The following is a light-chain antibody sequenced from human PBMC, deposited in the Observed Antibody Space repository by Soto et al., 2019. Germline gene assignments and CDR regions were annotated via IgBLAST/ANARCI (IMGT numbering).Light chain of an antibody. CDR1: QPISSW. J-gene: IGKJ4*01. CDR3: PPARNFPPT. Sequence: IQMTQSPSSVSASVGDRVTITCRASQPISSWLAWYQQKPGQPPNLLIYSASTLRSGVPSRFSGSESGTLFPLPIPNPQPEDFATYHCPPARNFPPTFRGGNKV. V-gene: IGKV1-12*01. CDR2: SAS.